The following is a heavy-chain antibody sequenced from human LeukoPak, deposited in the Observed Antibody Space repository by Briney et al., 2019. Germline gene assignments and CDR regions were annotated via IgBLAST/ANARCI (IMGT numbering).Heavy chain of an antibody. Sequence: PGGSLRLSCAASGFTFSSYAMHWVRQAPGKGLEWVAVISYDGSNKYYADSVKGRFTISRDNSKNTLYLQMNSLRAEDTAVYYCARGDSSGWYPPAFDYWGQGTLVTVSS. CDR2: ISYDGSNK. CDR3: ARGDSSGWYPPAFDY. J-gene: IGHJ4*02. CDR1: GFTFSSYA. V-gene: IGHV3-30-3*01. D-gene: IGHD6-19*01.